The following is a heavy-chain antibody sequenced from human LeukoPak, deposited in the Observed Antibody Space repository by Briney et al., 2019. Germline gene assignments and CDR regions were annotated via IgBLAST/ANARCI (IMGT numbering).Heavy chain of an antibody. CDR1: GYSISSGYY. CDR2: IYHSGST. J-gene: IGHJ4*02. CDR3: ARGDYFDY. V-gene: IGHV4-38-2*02. Sequence: PSETLSLTCTVSGYSISSGYYWGWIRQPPGKGLEWIGSIYHSGSTYYNPSLKSRVTISVDTSKNQFSLKLSSVTAADTAVYYCARGDYFDYWGQGTLVTVSS.